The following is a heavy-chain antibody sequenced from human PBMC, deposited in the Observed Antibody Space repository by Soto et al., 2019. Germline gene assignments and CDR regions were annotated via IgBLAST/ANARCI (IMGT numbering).Heavy chain of an antibody. D-gene: IGHD2-2*01. CDR2: IYYSGST. J-gene: IGHJ5*02. Sequence: PSETLSLTCTVSGGSISSGDYYWSWIRQPPGKGLEWIGYIYYSGSTYYNPSLKSRVTISVDTSKNQFSLKLSSVTAADTAVYYCARSGRDNTVLVPFDPWGQGTLVTVSS. CDR3: ARSGRDNTVLVPFDP. CDR1: GGSISSGDYY. V-gene: IGHV4-30-4*01.